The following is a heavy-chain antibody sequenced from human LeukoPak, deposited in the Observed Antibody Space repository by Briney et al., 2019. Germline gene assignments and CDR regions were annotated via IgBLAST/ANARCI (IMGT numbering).Heavy chain of an antibody. D-gene: IGHD2-21*01. CDR2: IWYDGSNK. J-gene: IGHJ4*02. Sequence: PGRSLRLSCAASGFTFSSYGMHWVRQAPGKGLEWVAVIWYDGSNKYYADSVKGRFTISRDNSKNTLYLQMNSLRAEDTAVYYCARGRLIRLESFFDLWGQGTLVTVSS. CDR3: ARGRLIRLESFFDL. V-gene: IGHV3-33*01. CDR1: GFTFSSYG.